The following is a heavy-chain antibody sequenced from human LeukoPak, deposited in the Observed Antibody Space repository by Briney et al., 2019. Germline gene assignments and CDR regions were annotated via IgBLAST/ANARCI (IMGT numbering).Heavy chain of an antibody. CDR2: IYYSGST. CDR1: GGSISSNY. V-gene: IGHV4-59*01. J-gene: IGHJ4*02. Sequence: GSLRLSCSVSGGSISSNYCSWIRQPPGKGLEWIGNIYYSGSTNYNPSLKSRVTISVDTSKNQFSLKLSSVTAADTAVYYCARVQQQLLPFDYWGQGILVTVSS. D-gene: IGHD6-13*01. CDR3: ARVQQQLLPFDY.